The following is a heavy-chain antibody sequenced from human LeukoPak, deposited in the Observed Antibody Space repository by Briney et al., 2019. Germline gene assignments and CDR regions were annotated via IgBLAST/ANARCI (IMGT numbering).Heavy chain of an antibody. V-gene: IGHV4-39*01. Sequence: SETLSLTCAVYGGSFSGYYWGWIRQPPGKGLEWIGSIYYSGSTYYNPSLKSRVTISVDTSKNQFSLKLSSATAADTAVYYCASAERITMVRGVTHDAFDIWGQGTMVTVSS. D-gene: IGHD3-10*01. CDR3: ASAERITMVRGVTHDAFDI. J-gene: IGHJ3*02. CDR2: IYYSGST. CDR1: GGSFSGYY.